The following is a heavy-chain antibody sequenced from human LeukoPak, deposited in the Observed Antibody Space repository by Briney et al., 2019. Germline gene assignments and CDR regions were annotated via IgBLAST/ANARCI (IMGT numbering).Heavy chain of an antibody. Sequence: GGSLRLSCAASGFTFSSYGMHWVRQAPGKGLEWVAFIRYDGSNKYYADSVKGRFTISRDNSKNTLYLQMNSLRAEDTAVYYCAKDPLKVATTADPDYWGQGTLVTVSS. D-gene: IGHD5-24*01. CDR3: AKDPLKVATTADPDY. CDR1: GFTFSSYG. J-gene: IGHJ4*02. CDR2: IRYDGSNK. V-gene: IGHV3-30*02.